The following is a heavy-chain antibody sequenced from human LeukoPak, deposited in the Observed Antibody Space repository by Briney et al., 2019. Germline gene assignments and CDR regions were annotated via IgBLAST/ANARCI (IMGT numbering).Heavy chain of an antibody. CDR3: ARDRNVNYFDY. J-gene: IGHJ4*02. CDR2: IWYDGSDK. D-gene: IGHD1-1*01. Sequence: GRSLRLSCAASGFTFSTCGMHWVRQAPGKGLEWVAVIWYDGSDKYYADSVKGRLTISRDNSKNTLYLRMNSLRAEDTAVYYCARDRNVNYFDYWGQGTLVTVAS. CDR1: GFTFSTCG. V-gene: IGHV3-33*01.